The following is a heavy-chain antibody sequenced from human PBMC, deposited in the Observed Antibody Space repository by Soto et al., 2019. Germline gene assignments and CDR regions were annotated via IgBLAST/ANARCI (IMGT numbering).Heavy chain of an antibody. CDR2: MNPNSGNT. J-gene: IGHJ6*03. CDR1: GYTFTSYD. D-gene: IGHD3-3*01. V-gene: IGHV1-8*01. Sequence: ASVKVSCKASGYTFTSYDINWVRQATGQGLEWMGWMNPNSGNTGYAQKFQGRVTMTRNTSISTAYMELSSLRSEDTAVYYCARGNDFGVVIIPPDYYMDVWGKGTTVTAP. CDR3: ARGNDFGVVIIPPDYYMDV.